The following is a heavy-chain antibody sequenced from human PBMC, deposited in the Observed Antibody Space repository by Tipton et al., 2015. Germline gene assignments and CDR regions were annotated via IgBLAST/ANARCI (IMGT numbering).Heavy chain of an antibody. V-gene: IGHV3-11*05. D-gene: IGHD4-17*01. J-gene: IGHJ6*02. CDR3: AREPDYGDPYGMDV. CDR2: IRGTTDFT. Sequence: SLRLSCAVSGFIFSDSDMNWIRQGPGKGLEWVSYIRGTTDFTSYADSVKGRFTVSRDNANNSLYLQMNNLTTEDTAVYYCAREPDYGDPYGMDVWGQGTTVTVSS. CDR1: GFIFSDSD.